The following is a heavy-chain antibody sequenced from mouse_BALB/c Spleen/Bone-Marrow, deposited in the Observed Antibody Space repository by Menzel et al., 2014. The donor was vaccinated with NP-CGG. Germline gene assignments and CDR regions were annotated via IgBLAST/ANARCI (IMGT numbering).Heavy chain of an antibody. CDR1: GYSFTGYS. CDR3: ARGGCYEALSY. V-gene: IGHV1-37*01. J-gene: IGHJ2*01. D-gene: IGHD1-1*02. Sequence: EVKLQESGPELVKPGASMKISCKASGYSFTGYSMNWVKQSHGKHLEWTGLINPYNVATSYNQKFKGKATLTVDKSSSTAYMELLSMTSEDSAVNDSARGGCYEALSYWGQGTTPTVSS. CDR2: INPYNVAT.